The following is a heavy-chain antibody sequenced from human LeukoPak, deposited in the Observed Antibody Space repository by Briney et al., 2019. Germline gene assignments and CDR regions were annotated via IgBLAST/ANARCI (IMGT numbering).Heavy chain of an antibody. J-gene: IGHJ3*01. CDR2: ITSGSIYT. Sequence: GESLRLSCEASGFTFSKYRINWVRQAPGKGLEWISSITSGSIYTYYADSVKGRFTISRDNAKNALYLQMNSLRVEDTAFYYYARDGPGWPDDDAFDVWGQVALVTVSP. V-gene: IGHV3-21*01. CDR3: ARDGPGWPDDDAFDV. D-gene: IGHD6-19*01. CDR1: GFTFSKYR.